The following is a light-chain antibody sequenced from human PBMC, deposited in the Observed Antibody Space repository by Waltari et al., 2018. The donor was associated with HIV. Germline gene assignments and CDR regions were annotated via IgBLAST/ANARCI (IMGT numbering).Light chain of an antibody. J-gene: IGKJ4*01. CDR3: QQYYSTPLT. CDR1: QSVLYSSKNKNY. V-gene: IGKV4-1*01. Sequence: DIVMTQSPDSLAVSLGERATIHCKSSQSVLYSSKNKNYLAWYQQKPGQPPKLLIYWASTREFAVPDRFSGSGSGTDFTLTISSLQAEDVAIYYCQQYYSTPLTFGGGTKVEIK. CDR2: WAS.